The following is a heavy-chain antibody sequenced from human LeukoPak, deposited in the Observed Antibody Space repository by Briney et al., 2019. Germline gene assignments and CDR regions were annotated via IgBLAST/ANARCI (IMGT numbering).Heavy chain of an antibody. CDR3: ARGGAGRRYCSGGSCYRARFDY. D-gene: IGHD2-15*01. J-gene: IGHJ4*02. CDR1: GGSFSGYY. CDR2: INHSGST. V-gene: IGHV4-34*01. Sequence: PSETLSLTCAVYGGSFSGYYWSWIRQPPGKGLEWIGEINHSGSTNNNPSLKSRVTISVDTSKNQFSLKLSSVTAADTAVYYRARGGAGRRYCSGGSCYRARFDYWGQGALVTVSS.